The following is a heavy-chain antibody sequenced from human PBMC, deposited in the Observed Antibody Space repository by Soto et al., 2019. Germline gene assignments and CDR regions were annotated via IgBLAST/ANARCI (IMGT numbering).Heavy chain of an antibody. CDR3: AREYYGLLTGYYTDY. D-gene: IGHD3-9*01. V-gene: IGHV3-74*01. CDR1: GFPFSSYW. CDR2: ISGDGVTT. J-gene: IGHJ4*02. Sequence: EVQLVESGGDLVQRGGSLRLSCAASGFPFSSYWMHWVRHTQGKGLDWVARISGDGVTTYYADSVTGRFTVSRDNAKNTLSLQISGLRAEYTAVYYCAREYYGLLTGYYTDYWGQGTLVSVSS.